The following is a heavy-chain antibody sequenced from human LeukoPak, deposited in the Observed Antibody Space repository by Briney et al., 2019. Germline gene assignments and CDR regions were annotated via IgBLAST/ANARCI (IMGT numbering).Heavy chain of an antibody. Sequence: SETLSLTCAVYGGSFSGYYWSWIRQPPGTGLEWIGSIYYSGNTYYNPSLKSRVTISVDTSKNQFSLKLSSVTAADTAVYYCARLKEGIDYWGQGTLVTVSS. V-gene: IGHV4-34*01. CDR2: IYYSGNT. J-gene: IGHJ4*02. CDR3: ARLKEGIDY. D-gene: IGHD3-10*01. CDR1: GGSFSGYY.